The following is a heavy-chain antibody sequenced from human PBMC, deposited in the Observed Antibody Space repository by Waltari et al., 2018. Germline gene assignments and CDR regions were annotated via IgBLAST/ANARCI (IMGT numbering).Heavy chain of an antibody. V-gene: IGHV3-23*01. D-gene: IGHD2-21*02. CDR2: ISGSGGST. J-gene: IGHJ4*02. CDR1: GSTFSSYA. CDR3: ATGGMLAYCGGDCYH. Sequence: EVQLLESGGGWVQPGGSLRPSCAASGSTFSSYAMSWVRQAPGKGLEWVSAISGSGGSTYYADSVKGRCTISRDNSKNTLYLQMNSLRAEDTAVYYCATGGMLAYCGGDCYHWGQGTLVTVSS.